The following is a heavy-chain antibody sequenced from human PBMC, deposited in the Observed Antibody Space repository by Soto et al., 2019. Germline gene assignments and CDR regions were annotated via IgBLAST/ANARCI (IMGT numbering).Heavy chain of an antibody. D-gene: IGHD6-13*01. V-gene: IGHV4-38-2*02. CDR1: GYSISSGYY. J-gene: IGHJ4*02. CDR2: IYHSGST. Sequence: PSETLSLTCAVSGYSISSGYYWGWIRQPPGKGLEWIGSIYHSGSTYYNQSLKSRVTISVDTSKNQFSLKLSSVTAADTAVYYCARDKGIAAADLDYWGQGTLVTVSS. CDR3: ARDKGIAAADLDY.